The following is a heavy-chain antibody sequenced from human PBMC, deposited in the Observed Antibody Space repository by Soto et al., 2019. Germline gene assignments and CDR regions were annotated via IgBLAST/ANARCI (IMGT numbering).Heavy chain of an antibody. J-gene: IGHJ4*02. V-gene: IGHV1-2*02. CDR1: GFTFTGYY. D-gene: IGHD1-26*01. CDR2: INPNTGDT. CDR3: ARESKGGNDY. Sequence: ASVKVSCKTSGFTFTGYYLHWVRQAPGQGLEWMGWINPNTGDTNYEQKFQGRVTMTRDTSISTAYMELSRLRSDDTAVYYCARESKGGNDYWGQGSLVTVS.